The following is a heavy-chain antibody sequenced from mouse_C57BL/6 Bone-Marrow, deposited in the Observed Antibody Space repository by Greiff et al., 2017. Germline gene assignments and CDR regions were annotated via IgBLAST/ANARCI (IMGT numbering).Heavy chain of an antibody. CDR3: AGNFGYFDV. CDR1: GYTFTSYW. V-gene: IGHV1-50*01. J-gene: IGHJ1*03. CDR2: IDPSDSYT. Sequence: QVQLQQPGAELVKPGASVKLSCKASGYTFTSYWMQWVNQRPGQGLEWIGEIDPSDSYTNYNQKFKGKATLTVDTSSSTAYMQLSSLTSEDSAVYYCAGNFGYFDVWGTGTTVTVSS.